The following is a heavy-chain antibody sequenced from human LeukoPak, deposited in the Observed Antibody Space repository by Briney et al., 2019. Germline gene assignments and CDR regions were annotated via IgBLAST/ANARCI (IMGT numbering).Heavy chain of an antibody. D-gene: IGHD3-16*02. CDR1: GYSFTSYW. CDR2: IYPGDSDT. J-gene: IGHJ4*02. CDR3: ARSEELSLYYFDY. V-gene: IGHV5-51*01. Sequence: GESLKISCKGSGYSFTSYWIGWVRQMPGKGLEWMGIIYPGDSDTRYSPSFQGQATISADKSISTAYLQWSSLKASDTAMYYCARSEELSLYYFDYWGQGTLVTVSS.